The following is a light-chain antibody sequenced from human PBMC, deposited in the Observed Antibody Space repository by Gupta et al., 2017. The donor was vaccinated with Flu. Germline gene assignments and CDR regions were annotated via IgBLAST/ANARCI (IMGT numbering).Light chain of an antibody. Sequence: IVLTQSPLSLPVTPGEPASIPCRSSQSLLHSNGYNYLDWYLQKTGQSPQLLIYLGSNRASGVPDRFSGSGSGTDFILKISRVEAEDVGVYYCMQALQTPLTFGGGTKVEIK. V-gene: IGKV2-28*01. CDR2: LGS. J-gene: IGKJ4*01. CDR1: QSLLHSNGYNY. CDR3: MQALQTPLT.